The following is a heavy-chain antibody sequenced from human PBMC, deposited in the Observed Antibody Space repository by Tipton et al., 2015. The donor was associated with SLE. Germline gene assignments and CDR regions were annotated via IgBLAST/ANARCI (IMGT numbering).Heavy chain of an antibody. D-gene: IGHD6-13*01. CDR2: IYPGDSDA. CDR3: ARLGSSSWYSIPFDY. J-gene: IGHJ4*02. V-gene: IGHV5-51*01. CDR1: GYSFTTYW. Sequence: QLVQSGAEVKKLGESLKISCKGSGYSFTTYWIAWVRQMPGKGLEWMGIIYPGDSDARYSPSFQGQVTISVDKSISTAYLQWSSLKASDTAMYYCARLGSSSWYSIPFDYWGQGTLVTVSS.